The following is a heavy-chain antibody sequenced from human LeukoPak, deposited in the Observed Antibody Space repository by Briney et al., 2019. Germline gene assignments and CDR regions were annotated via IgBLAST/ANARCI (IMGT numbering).Heavy chain of an antibody. J-gene: IGHJ4*02. CDR1: GGTFSSYA. Sequence: ASVKVSCKASGGTFSSYAISWVRQAPGQGLEWMGGIIPIFGTANYAQKFQGRVTITADKSTSTAYMELSSLRSEDTAVYYCARTMDTAMAAGGDYWGQGTLVTVSS. D-gene: IGHD5-18*01. V-gene: IGHV1-69*06. CDR3: ARTMDTAMAAGGDY. CDR2: IIPIFGTA.